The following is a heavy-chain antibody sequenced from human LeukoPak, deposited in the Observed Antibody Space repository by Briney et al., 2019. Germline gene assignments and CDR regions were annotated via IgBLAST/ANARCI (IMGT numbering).Heavy chain of an antibody. Sequence: PSETLSLTCTVSGLSISSSSYYWGWIRQPPGKGLEWIGSIHYSGSTYYNPSLKSRVTISVDTSKNQFSLKVNSVTAADTAVYYCARGEFWGQGTLVTVSS. CDR3: ARGEF. J-gene: IGHJ4*02. CDR1: GLSISSSSYY. V-gene: IGHV4-39*01. D-gene: IGHD3-10*01. CDR2: IHYSGST.